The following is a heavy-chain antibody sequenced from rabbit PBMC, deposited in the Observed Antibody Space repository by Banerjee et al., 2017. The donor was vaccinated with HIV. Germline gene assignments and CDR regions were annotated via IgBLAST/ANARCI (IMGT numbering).Heavy chain of an antibody. CDR2: ISTGDGST. CDR3: ARVNAGSSGYPYYFNL. CDR1: GIDFSSYY. Sequence: QSLEESGGGLVTLGGSLKLSCTDSGIDFSSYYMNWVRQAPGEGLEWIGYISTGDGSTYYASWVNGRFTISSHNAQNTLYLQLNSLTAADTATYFCARVNAGSSGYPYYFNLWGPGTLVTVS. J-gene: IGHJ4*01. D-gene: IGHD1-1*01. V-gene: IGHV1S7*01.